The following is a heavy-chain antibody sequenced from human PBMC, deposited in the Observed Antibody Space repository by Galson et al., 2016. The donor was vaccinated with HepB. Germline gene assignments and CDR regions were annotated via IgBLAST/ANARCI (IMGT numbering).Heavy chain of an antibody. D-gene: IGHD2/OR15-2a*01. V-gene: IGHV3-7*03. CDR3: AREPFISPLDY. J-gene: IGHJ4*02. CDR2: LNEDGSAK. Sequence: LRLSCAASGFTFRSRWMVWVRQAPGEGLEWVANLNEDGSAKNYVASVKGRFTISRDNVENSLYLQMNSLRVEDTAVYFCAREPFISPLDYWGPGTLVTFS. CDR1: GFTFRSRW.